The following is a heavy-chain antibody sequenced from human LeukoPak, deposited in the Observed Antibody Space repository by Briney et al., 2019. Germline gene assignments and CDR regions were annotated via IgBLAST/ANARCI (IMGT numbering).Heavy chain of an antibody. CDR3: TRLLTGPNWFDP. Sequence: GGSLRLSCAASGFTFSGSAMHWVRQASGKGLEWVGRIRSKANSYATAYAASVKGRFTISRVDSKNTAYLQMNSLKTEDTAVYYCTRLLTGPNWFDPWGQGTLVTVSS. D-gene: IGHD7-27*01. V-gene: IGHV3-73*01. CDR1: GFTFSGSA. J-gene: IGHJ5*02. CDR2: IRSKANSYAT.